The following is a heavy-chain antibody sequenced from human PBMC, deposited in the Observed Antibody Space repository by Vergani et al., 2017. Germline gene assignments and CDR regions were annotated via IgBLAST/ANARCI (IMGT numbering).Heavy chain of an antibody. J-gene: IGHJ4*02. V-gene: IGHV4-34*01. CDR2: INHRGST. CDR3: ARVWAGSSSIDY. CDR1: GGSFSGYY. Sequence: QVQLQQWGAGLLKPSETLSLTCAVYGGSFSGYYWSWIRQPPGKGLEWIGEINHRGSTNYNPSLKSRVTISVDTSKNQFSLKLSSVTAADTAVYYCARVWAGSSSIDYWGQGTLVTVSS. D-gene: IGHD6-13*01.